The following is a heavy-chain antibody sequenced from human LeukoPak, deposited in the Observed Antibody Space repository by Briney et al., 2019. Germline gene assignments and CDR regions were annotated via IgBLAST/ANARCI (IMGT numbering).Heavy chain of an antibody. CDR3: AKDRVWNSLDS. J-gene: IGHJ4*02. V-gene: IGHV3-74*01. D-gene: IGHD1-7*01. CDR1: GFTFSNFW. CDR2: INADGSGT. Sequence: GGCLRLSCAASGFTFSNFWVNWVRQAPGKGRGWVSRINADGSGTTYADSVEGRFTISRDNAKNTLYLQMNSLKNDDTAVYYCAKDRVWNSLDSWRQGTLVTVSS.